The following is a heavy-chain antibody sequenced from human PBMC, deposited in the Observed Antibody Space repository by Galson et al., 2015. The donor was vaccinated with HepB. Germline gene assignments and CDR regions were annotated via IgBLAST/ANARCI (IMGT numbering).Heavy chain of an antibody. J-gene: IGHJ5*02. Sequence: SLRLSCAGSGFTFNMYQMAWVRQLPGKGLQWVAKIKGDGSEKDYVDSMKGRLTVSRDNAKNSVYLQMNSLRAEDTAVYYCARDTWDRSGGGWFGPWGQGSLVTVSS. CDR2: IKGDGSEK. V-gene: IGHV3-7*03. CDR3: ARDTWDRSGGGWFGP. CDR1: GFTFNMYQ. D-gene: IGHD3-22*01.